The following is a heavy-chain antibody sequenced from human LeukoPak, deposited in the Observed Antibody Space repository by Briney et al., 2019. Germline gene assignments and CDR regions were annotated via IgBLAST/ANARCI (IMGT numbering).Heavy chain of an antibody. CDR2: IYYSGST. CDR3: ARWEESDAFDI. D-gene: IGHD1-26*01. J-gene: IGHJ3*02. Sequence: SETLSLTCTVSGGSISRSSYYWGWIRQPPGKGLEWIGSIYYSGSTNYNPSLKSRVTISVDTSKNQFSLKLSSVTAADTAGYYCARWEESDAFDIWGQGTMVTVSS. CDR1: GGSISRSSYY. V-gene: IGHV4-39*01.